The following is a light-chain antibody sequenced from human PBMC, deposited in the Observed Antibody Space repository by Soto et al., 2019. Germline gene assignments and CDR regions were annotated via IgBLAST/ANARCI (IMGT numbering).Light chain of an antibody. V-gene: IGKV3-20*01. CDR3: QQYGSSGT. Sequence: EIVLTQSPGTLSLSPVERATLSCMASQSVSSSYLAWYQQKPGQAPRLLIYGASSRATCIPDRFSGSGSGTDFTLTISRLEPEDFAVYYCQQYGSSGTFGQGTKVDIK. J-gene: IGKJ1*01. CDR1: QSVSSSY. CDR2: GAS.